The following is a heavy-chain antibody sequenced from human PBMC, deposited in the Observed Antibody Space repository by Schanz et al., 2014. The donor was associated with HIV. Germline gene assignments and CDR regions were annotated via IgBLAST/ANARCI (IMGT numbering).Heavy chain of an antibody. CDR1: GFIFSNYG. J-gene: IGHJ4*02. Sequence: QVQLVESGGGVVQPGRSLRLSCAASGFIFSNYGIHWVRQAPGKGLEWVAVSSHDGSVKFYGDSVKGRFTIARDNSKNTLYLQMNSLRAEDTAVYYCAKGLRQWLVLGVSDYWGQGTLVTVSS. D-gene: IGHD6-19*01. V-gene: IGHV3-30*18. CDR2: SSHDGSVK. CDR3: AKGLRQWLVLGVSDY.